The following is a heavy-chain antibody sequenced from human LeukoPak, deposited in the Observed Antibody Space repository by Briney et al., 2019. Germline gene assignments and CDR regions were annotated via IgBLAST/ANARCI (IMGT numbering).Heavy chain of an antibody. Sequence: SETLSLTCTVSGSSISSGGYYWSWIRQPPGKGLEWIGYIYHSGSTYYNPSLKSRVTISVDRSKNQFSLKLSSVTAADTAVYYCARVMGYCSSTSCYGEDYYYYMDVWGKGTTVTVSS. V-gene: IGHV4-30-2*01. CDR2: IYHSGST. CDR1: GSSISSGGYY. D-gene: IGHD2-2*01. CDR3: ARVMGYCSSTSCYGEDYYYYMDV. J-gene: IGHJ6*03.